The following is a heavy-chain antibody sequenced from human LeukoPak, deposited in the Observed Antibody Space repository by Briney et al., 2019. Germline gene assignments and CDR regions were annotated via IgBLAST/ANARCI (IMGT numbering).Heavy chain of an antibody. CDR3: ANVGPLGAAGSASDY. CDR2: VSSSSSTI. V-gene: IGHV3-48*02. D-gene: IGHD6-13*01. J-gene: IGHJ4*02. Sequence: GGSLRLTCAASGGTFSKYSMNWVRQAPGKGLEWVAYVSSSSSTIHYADSVKGRFTISRDNAKNSLDLQMNSLRDEDTAVYYCANVGPLGAAGSASDYWGQGTLVTVSS. CDR1: GGTFSKYS.